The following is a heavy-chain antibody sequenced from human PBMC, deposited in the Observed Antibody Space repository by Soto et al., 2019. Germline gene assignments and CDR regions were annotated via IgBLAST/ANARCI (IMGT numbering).Heavy chain of an antibody. D-gene: IGHD2-15*01. CDR1: GFTFSSYD. Sequence: GGSLRLSCAASGFTFSSYDMHWVRQATGKGLEWVSAIGTAGDTYYPGSVKGRFTISRENAKNSLYLQMNSLRAGDTAVYYCARGYCSGGSCYSGPLGAFDIWGQGTMVTVSS. V-gene: IGHV3-13*01. CDR2: IGTAGDT. CDR3: ARGYCSGGSCYSGPLGAFDI. J-gene: IGHJ3*02.